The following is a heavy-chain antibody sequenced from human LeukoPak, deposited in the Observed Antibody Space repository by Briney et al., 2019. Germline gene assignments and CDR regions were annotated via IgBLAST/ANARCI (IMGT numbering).Heavy chain of an antibody. J-gene: IGHJ6*02. CDR1: GYSFTSYW. CDR3: ARTYDSSLLYYYYGMDV. V-gene: IGHV5-51*03. D-gene: IGHD3-22*01. CDR2: IYPGDSDT. Sequence: KPGESLKISCKGSGYSFTSYWIGWVRQMPGKGLEWMGIIYPGDSDTRYSPSFQGQVTISADKSISTAYLQWSSLKASDTAMYYCARTYDSSLLYYYYGMDVWGQGTTVTVSS.